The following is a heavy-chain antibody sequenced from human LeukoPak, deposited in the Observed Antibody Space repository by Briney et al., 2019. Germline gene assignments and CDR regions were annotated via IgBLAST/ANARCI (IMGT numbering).Heavy chain of an antibody. J-gene: IGHJ3*02. CDR3: ARETPLTYYYDSSGYSHHAFDI. Sequence: GGSLRLSCEASGFTFSSHYMSWVRQAPGKGLEWVSGINWNGGSTGYADSVKGRFTISRDNAKNSLYLQMNSLRAEDTALYYCARETPLTYYYDSSGYSHHAFDIWGQGTMVTVSS. D-gene: IGHD3-22*01. V-gene: IGHV3-20*04. CDR2: INWNGGST. CDR1: GFTFSSHY.